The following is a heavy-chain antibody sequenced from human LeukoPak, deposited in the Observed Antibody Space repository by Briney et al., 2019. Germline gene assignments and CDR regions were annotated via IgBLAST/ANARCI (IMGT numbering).Heavy chain of an antibody. CDR3: ATGGGWVPSFGVVTHIDV. CDR2: IDNDGHGI. Sequence: GGSLRLSCAASGFTFSGYWMHWVRQGPEKGLELVSRIDNDGHGILYADSVKGRFTTSRDNAKNTMYLQMNSLRFEDTAVYYCATGGGWVPSFGVVTHIDVWGKGTTVTVSS. V-gene: IGHV3-74*03. D-gene: IGHD3-3*01. J-gene: IGHJ6*03. CDR1: GFTFSGYW.